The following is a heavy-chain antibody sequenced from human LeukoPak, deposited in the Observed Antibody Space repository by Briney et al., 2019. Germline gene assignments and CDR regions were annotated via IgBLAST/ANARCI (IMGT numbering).Heavy chain of an antibody. V-gene: IGHV3-66*01. J-gene: IGHJ4*02. Sequence: PGGSLRLSCAASEFSVGSNYMTWVRQAPGKGLEWVSLIYSGGSTYYADSVKGRFTISRDNSKNTLYLQMNSLRAEDTAVYYCAKDAAGTVTTFGYFDYWGQGTLVTVSS. CDR3: AKDAAGTVTTFGYFDY. D-gene: IGHD4-17*01. CDR2: IYSGGST. CDR1: EFSVGSNY.